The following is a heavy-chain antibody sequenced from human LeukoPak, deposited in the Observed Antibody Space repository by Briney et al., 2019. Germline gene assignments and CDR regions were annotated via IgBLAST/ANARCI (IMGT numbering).Heavy chain of an antibody. Sequence: GGSLRLSCAASGFTFDDYGMSWVRHAPGKGLEWVSGINWNGGSTGYADSVKGRFTISRDNSKNTLYLQMNSLRAEDTAVYYCAKVSNYGDYPEIDYWGQGTLVTVSS. J-gene: IGHJ4*02. V-gene: IGHV3-20*04. D-gene: IGHD4-17*01. CDR2: INWNGGST. CDR3: AKVSNYGDYPEIDY. CDR1: GFTFDDYG.